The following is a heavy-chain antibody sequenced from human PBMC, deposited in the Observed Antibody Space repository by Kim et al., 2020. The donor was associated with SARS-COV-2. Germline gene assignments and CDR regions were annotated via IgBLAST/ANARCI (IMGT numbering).Heavy chain of an antibody. CDR3: ARDIAWFGESNGGWFDP. Sequence: GGSLRLSCAASGFTFSSYSMNWVRQAPGKGLEWVSSISSSSSYIYYADSVKGRFTISRDNAKNSLYLQMNSLRAEDTAVYYCARDIAWFGESNGGWFDPWGQGTLVTVSS. D-gene: IGHD3-10*01. V-gene: IGHV3-21*01. CDR1: GFTFSSYS. CDR2: ISSSSSYI. J-gene: IGHJ5*02.